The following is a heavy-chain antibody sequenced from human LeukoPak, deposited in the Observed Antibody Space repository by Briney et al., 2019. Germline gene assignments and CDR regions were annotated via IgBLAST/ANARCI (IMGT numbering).Heavy chain of an antibody. CDR2: INHSGST. J-gene: IGHJ4*02. CDR1: GGSFSGYY. D-gene: IGHD3-10*01. Sequence: SETLSLTCAVYGGSFSGYYWSRIRQTPGKGLEWIGEINHSGSTNYNPSLKSRVTISVDTSKNQFSLKLSSVTAADTAVYYCARAHYGSGTYYKFWGQGTLVTVSS. CDR3: ARAHYGSGTYYKF. V-gene: IGHV4-34*01.